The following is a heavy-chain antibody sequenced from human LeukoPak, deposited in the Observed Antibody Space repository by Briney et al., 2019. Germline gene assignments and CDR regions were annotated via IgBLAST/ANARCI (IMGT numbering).Heavy chain of an antibody. J-gene: IGHJ5*02. CDR3: ARVCSNVLLWFGESLGNWFDP. D-gene: IGHD3-10*01. CDR2: INHSGST. Sequence: PSETLSFTCAVYGGSFSGYYWSWIRQPPGKGLEWIGEINHSGSTNYNPSLKSRVTISVDTSKNQFSLKLSSVTAADTAVYYCARVCSNVLLWFGESLGNWFDPWGQGTLVTVSS. CDR1: GGSFSGYY. V-gene: IGHV4-34*01.